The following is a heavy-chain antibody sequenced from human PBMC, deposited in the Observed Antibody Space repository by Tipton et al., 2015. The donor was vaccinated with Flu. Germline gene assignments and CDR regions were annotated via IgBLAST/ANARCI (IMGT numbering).Heavy chain of an antibody. D-gene: IGHD5-18*01. CDR1: GYRFNSYA. CDR3: ARDTYSPGYGSPLYFDY. J-gene: IGHJ4*02. Sequence: QLVQSGAEVKKPGASVKVSCKASGYRFNSYAISWVRQAPGQGLEWMGRIIPISATANYAQKFQGRVTITADESTSSAYMELNSLRSEDTAVYYCARDTYSPGYGSPLYFDYWGKGTLVTVSS. V-gene: IGHV1-69*13. CDR2: IIPISATA.